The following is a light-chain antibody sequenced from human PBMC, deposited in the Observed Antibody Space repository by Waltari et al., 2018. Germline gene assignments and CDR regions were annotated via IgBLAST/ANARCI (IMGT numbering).Light chain of an antibody. J-gene: IGKJ4*01. V-gene: IGKV3-11*01. Sequence: IALTQSPAPLSLSPGDRATLSCTANKSVSVYLAWYQHKPGQAPRPLIYDTSNRATGIPARFSGSGSETDFTLTISSLEPEDFAVYYCQQRNNWPLSFGGGTKVEIK. CDR1: KSVSVY. CDR3: QQRNNWPLS. CDR2: DTS.